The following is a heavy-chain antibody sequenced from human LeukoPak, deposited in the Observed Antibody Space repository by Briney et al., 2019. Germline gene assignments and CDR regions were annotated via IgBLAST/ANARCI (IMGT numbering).Heavy chain of an antibody. CDR2: IYPDDSDI. CDR1: GSSFTSYW. D-gene: IGHD1-14*01. CDR3: AREEGDNNRAFDH. J-gene: IGHJ5*02. Sequence: GASLQISCKGSGSSFTSYWIGWVRPLPGKGLEWMGIIYPDDSDIRYSPSIQGQVTIAADKSIRTAYLQWSSLKASDAATYYCAREEGDNNRAFDHWGQGTLVTVSS. V-gene: IGHV5-51*01.